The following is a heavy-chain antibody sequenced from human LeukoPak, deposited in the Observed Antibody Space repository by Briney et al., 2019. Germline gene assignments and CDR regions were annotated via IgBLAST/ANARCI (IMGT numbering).Heavy chain of an antibody. CDR3: ARDQYSSGPYD. V-gene: IGHV3-21*01. CDR1: GFTFSSCS. D-gene: IGHD6-19*01. Sequence: GGSLRLSCAASGFTFSSCSMNWVRQAPGKGLEWVSSISASTTYIYYADSLKGRFTISRDNAKNSLYLQMNSLRAEDTAVYYCARDQYSSGPYDWGQGTLVTVSS. J-gene: IGHJ4*02. CDR2: ISASTTYI.